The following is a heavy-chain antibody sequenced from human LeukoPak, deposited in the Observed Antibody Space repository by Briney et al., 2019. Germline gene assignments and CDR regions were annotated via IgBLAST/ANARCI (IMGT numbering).Heavy chain of an antibody. CDR2: INPSGGST. CDR3: ARDSNPRPNDFWSGYGYINAFDI. V-gene: IGHV1-46*01. D-gene: IGHD3-3*01. Sequence: ASVKVSCKASGYTFTSYYMHWVRQAPGQGLEWMGIINPSGGSTSYAQKFQGRVTMTRDTSTSTVYMELSSLRSEDTAVYYCARDSNPRPNDFWSGYGYINAFDIWGQGTMVTVSS. CDR1: GYTFTSYY. J-gene: IGHJ3*02.